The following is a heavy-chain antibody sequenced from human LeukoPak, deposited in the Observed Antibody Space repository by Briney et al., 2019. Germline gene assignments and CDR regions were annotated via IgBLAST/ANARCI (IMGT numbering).Heavy chain of an antibody. Sequence: PGVSLRLSCAASGFTISSYAMSWVRQARGKGLEWVSGISGSGGSTSYADSVKGRFTISRDNSKNTLFLQMNSLRVEDTAVYYCAKSLTDIVATIRSGADYWGQGTLVFVSS. CDR2: ISGSGGST. D-gene: IGHD5-12*01. J-gene: IGHJ4*02. CDR3: AKSLTDIVATIRSGADY. V-gene: IGHV3-23*01. CDR1: GFTISSYA.